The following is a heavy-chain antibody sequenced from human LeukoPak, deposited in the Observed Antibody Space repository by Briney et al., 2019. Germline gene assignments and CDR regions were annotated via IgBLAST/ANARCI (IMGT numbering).Heavy chain of an antibody. CDR3: ARLYYYYYMDV. CDR2: IYTSGST. Sequence: SETLSLTCTVSGGSISSSTYYWSWIRQPAGKGLEWIGRIYTSGSTNYNPSLKSRVTISVDTSKNQFSLKLSSVTAADTAVYYCARLYYYYYMDVWGKGTTVTVSS. V-gene: IGHV4-61*02. CDR1: GGSISSSTYY. J-gene: IGHJ6*03.